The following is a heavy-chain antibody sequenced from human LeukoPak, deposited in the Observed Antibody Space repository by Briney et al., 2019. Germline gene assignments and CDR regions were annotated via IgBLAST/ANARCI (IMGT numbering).Heavy chain of an antibody. CDR3: ARVRAVASYCSSTSCLGGSFDP. CDR1: GGSISSYY. Sequence: ASETLSLTCTVSGGSISSYYWSWIRQPAGKGLEWIGRIYTSGSTNYNPSLKSRVTMSVDTSKNQFSLKLSSVTAADTAVYYCARVRAVASYCSSTSCLGGSFDPWGQGTLVTVSS. CDR2: IYTSGST. J-gene: IGHJ5*02. V-gene: IGHV4-4*07. D-gene: IGHD2-2*01.